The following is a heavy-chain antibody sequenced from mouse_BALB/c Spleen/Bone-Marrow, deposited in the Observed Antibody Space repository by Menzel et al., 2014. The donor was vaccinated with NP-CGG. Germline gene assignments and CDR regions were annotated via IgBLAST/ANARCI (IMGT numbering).Heavy chain of an antibody. CDR2: IDPENGNT. CDR1: GFNIKDYY. CDR3: ANSDYGYALDY. Sequence: VQLKQSGAELVRPGALVKLSCKASGFNIKDYYIHWVKQRPEQGLEWIGWIDPENGNTISDPKFQGKASITADTSSNTAYLQLSSLTSEDTAVYDCANSDYGYALDYWGQGTSVTVSS. V-gene: IGHV14-1*02. J-gene: IGHJ4*01. D-gene: IGHD2-4*01.